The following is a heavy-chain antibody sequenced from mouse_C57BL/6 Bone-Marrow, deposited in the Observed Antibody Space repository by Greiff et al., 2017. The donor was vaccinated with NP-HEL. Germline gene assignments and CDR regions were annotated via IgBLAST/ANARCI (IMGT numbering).Heavy chain of an antibody. Sequence: VQLQQSGAELVKPGASVKISCKASGYTFTDYNINWVQQRPGQGLVWIGKISPGGGSTYYNEKFKGKATLTADKSSSTAYMQLSSLTSEDSAVYICARSPYWGQGTLVTVSA. CDR2: ISPGGGST. CDR3: ARSPY. J-gene: IGHJ3*01. V-gene: IGHV1-77*01. CDR1: GYTFTDYN.